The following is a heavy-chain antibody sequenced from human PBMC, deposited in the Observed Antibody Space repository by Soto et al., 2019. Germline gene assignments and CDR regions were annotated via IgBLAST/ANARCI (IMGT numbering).Heavy chain of an antibody. Sequence: GGSLRLSCAASGFTFSSYAMSWVRQAPGKGLEWVSAISGSGGRTYSADSVKGRFTISRDNSKNTLYVQMNSLRAEDTAVYYCAKDPRSGWYAEYFQHWGQGTLVTVSS. D-gene: IGHD6-19*01. V-gene: IGHV3-23*01. CDR1: GFTFSSYA. J-gene: IGHJ1*01. CDR3: AKDPRSGWYAEYFQH. CDR2: ISGSGGRT.